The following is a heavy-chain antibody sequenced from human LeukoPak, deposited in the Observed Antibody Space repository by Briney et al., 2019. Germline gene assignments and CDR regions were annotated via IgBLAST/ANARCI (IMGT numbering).Heavy chain of an antibody. CDR3: ARDNHYDILTGSPGPNNWFDP. CDR1: GYTFTTYG. Sequence: GASVKVSSKASGYTFTTYGISWVRQAPGHGLEWMGWISAYNGNTKYAQKLQGRVTMTTDTSTSTAYMELRSLRSDDTAVYYCARDNHYDILTGSPGPNNWFDPWGQGTLVTVSS. V-gene: IGHV1-18*01. J-gene: IGHJ5*02. D-gene: IGHD3-9*01. CDR2: ISAYNGNT.